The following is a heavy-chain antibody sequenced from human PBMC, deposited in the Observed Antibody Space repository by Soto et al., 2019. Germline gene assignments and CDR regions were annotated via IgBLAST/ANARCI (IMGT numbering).Heavy chain of an antibody. J-gene: IGHJ6*02. CDR1: GLTFSHYG. Sequence: GGSLRLSCASSGLTFSHYGMHWVRQAPGKGLEWVAIISYDGRNEYYADSVKGRFTISRDNSKNTLYLQMNSLRAEDTAVYYCARELGSCSGGSCYTGLYYYYGMDVWGQGTTVTVSS. V-gene: IGHV3-30*03. CDR3: ARELGSCSGGSCYTGLYYYYGMDV. CDR2: ISYDGRNE. D-gene: IGHD2-15*01.